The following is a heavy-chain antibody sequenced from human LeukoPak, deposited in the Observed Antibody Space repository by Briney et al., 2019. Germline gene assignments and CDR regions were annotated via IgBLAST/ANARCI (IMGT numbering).Heavy chain of an antibody. Sequence: GASVKVSCKASGYTFTGYYMHWVRQAPGQGLEWMGWINPNSGGTNYAQKFQGRVTVTRDTSISTAYMELSRLRSDDTAVYYCARGIAVAGNRDTDFDYWGQGTLVTVSS. CDR3: ARGIAVAGNRDTDFDY. D-gene: IGHD6-19*01. V-gene: IGHV1-2*02. CDR2: INPNSGGT. CDR1: GYTFTGYY. J-gene: IGHJ4*02.